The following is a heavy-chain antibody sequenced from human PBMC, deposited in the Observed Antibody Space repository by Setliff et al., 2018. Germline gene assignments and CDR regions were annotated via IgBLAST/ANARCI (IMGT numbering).Heavy chain of an antibody. V-gene: IGHV4-34*01. CDR1: GGSFSGNY. Sequence: SETLSLTCAVYGGSFSGNYWSWIRQPPGKWLEWIGEINHSGFTNYNPSLKSRVTISVDTSKNQFSLKLSSVTAADTAVYYCARHYGGGYKHFDYWVQWTLVTVSS. CDR3: ARHYGGGYKHFDY. J-gene: IGHJ4*02. CDR2: INHSGFT. D-gene: IGHD1-26*01.